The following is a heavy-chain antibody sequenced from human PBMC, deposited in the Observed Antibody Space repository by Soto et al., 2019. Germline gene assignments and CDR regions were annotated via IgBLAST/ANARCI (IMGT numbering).Heavy chain of an antibody. CDR1: GFTFSSYA. CDR2: ISGSGGST. V-gene: IGHV3-23*01. J-gene: IGHJ6*02. CDR3: AKEQSYYYYYGMDV. Sequence: PGGSLRLSCAASGFTFSSYAMSWVRQAPGKGLEWVPAISGSGGSTYYADSVKGRFTISRDNSKNTLYLQMDSLRAEDTAVYYCAKEQSYYYYYGMDVWGQGTTVTVSS.